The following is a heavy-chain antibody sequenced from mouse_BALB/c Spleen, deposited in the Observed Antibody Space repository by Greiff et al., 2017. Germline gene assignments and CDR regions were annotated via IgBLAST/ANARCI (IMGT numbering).Heavy chain of an antibody. CDR3: ARAYYGSSYAMGY. CDR1: GFTFSSFG. V-gene: IGHV5-17*02. CDR2: ISSGSSTI. Sequence: EVQLVESGGGLVQPGGSRKLSCAASGFTFSSFGMHWVRQAPEKGLEWVAYISSGSSTIYYADTGKGRFTISRDNPKNTLFLQMTSLRSEDTAMYYCARAYYGSSYAMGYWGQGTSVTVSS. D-gene: IGHD1-1*01. J-gene: IGHJ4*01.